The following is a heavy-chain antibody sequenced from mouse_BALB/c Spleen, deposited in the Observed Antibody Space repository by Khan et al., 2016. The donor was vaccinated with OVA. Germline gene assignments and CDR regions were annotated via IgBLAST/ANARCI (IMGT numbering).Heavy chain of an antibody. CDR2: TYPGTGST. J-gene: IGHJ4*01. D-gene: IGHD1-1*01. CDR1: GYIFTSYW. CDR3: AREGDGSSTHVMDS. Sequence: QVQLKESGGELVRPGASVKLFCKTSGYIFTSYWIHWVKQRSGQGLEWIARTYPGTGSTYYNEKFKGKATLTADKSSSTVYMQLSSLKSEASAVDFWAREGDGSSTHVMDSWGQGTSVTVSS. V-gene: IGHV1-76*01.